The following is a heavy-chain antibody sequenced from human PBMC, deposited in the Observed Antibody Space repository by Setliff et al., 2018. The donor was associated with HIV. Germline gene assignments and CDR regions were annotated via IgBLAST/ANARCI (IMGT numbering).Heavy chain of an antibody. J-gene: IGHJ4*02. D-gene: IGHD2-2*01. CDR3: ARRAYCSSTTCFDF. CDR2: IYSDDYT. CDR1: GFTFSSYA. V-gene: IGHV3-66*04. Sequence: GGSLRLSCAASGFTFSSYAMTWVRQAPGKGLEWVSIIYSDDYTYYADSIKGRFTISKDSSKNTLYLQMTSLRAEDTAVYYCARRAYCSSTTCFDFWGQGTLVTVSS.